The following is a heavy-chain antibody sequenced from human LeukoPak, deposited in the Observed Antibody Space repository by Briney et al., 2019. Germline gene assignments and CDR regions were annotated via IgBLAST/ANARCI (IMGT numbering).Heavy chain of an antibody. J-gene: IGHJ3*02. CDR2: ISSGSGTI. D-gene: IGHD3-22*01. CDR3: ARGRYYYDSGGAHAFDI. Sequence: PGGSLRLSCAASGFTFSAYSMNWVRQAPGKGLEWVSYISSGSGTIYYADSVKGRFTISRDNAKNSLYLQMNSLRAEDTAVFYCARGRYYYDSGGAHAFDIWGRGTMVTVSS. V-gene: IGHV3-48*04. CDR1: GFTFSAYS.